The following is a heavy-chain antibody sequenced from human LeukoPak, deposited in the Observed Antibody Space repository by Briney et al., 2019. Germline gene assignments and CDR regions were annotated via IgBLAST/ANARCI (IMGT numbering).Heavy chain of an antibody. D-gene: IGHD3-16*01. V-gene: IGHV4-59*01. CDR2: IYYSGST. J-gene: IGHJ5*02. CDR1: GGSISSYY. Sequence: SETLSLTCTVSGGSISSYYWSWIRQPPGKGLERIGYIYYSGSTNYNPSLKSRVTISVDTSKNQFSLKLSSVTAADTAVYYCARAPYDGHFWGWFDPWGQGTLVTVSS. CDR3: ARAPYDGHFWGWFDP.